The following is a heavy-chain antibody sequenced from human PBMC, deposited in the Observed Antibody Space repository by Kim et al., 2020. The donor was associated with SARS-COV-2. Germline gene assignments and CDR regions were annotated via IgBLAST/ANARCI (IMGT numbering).Heavy chain of an antibody. CDR1: GFTFSSYA. D-gene: IGHD3-22*01. V-gene: IGHV3-23*01. CDR3: AKDHSPTNPITMILVASYGMDA. Sequence: GGSLRLSCAASGFTFSSYAMSWVRQAPGKGLEWVSTFSAGDADTYYADSVKGRFTISRDNSKKTLYLQMNSLRAEDTAVYYCAKDHSPTNPITMILVASYGMDAWGQGTTVTVSS. J-gene: IGHJ6*02. CDR2: FSAGDADT.